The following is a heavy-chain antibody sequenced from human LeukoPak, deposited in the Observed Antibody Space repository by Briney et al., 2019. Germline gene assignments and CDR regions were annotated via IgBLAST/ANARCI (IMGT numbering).Heavy chain of an antibody. Sequence: PSETLSLTCTVSGGSISSGSYYWSWIRQPAGKGLEWIGRIYTSGSTNYNPSLKSRVTISVATSKNQFSLKLSSVPAADTAVYYCARVVIQAAAGTTDYWGQGTLVTVSS. J-gene: IGHJ4*02. CDR1: GGSISSGSYY. CDR3: ARVVIQAAAGTTDY. CDR2: IYTSGST. V-gene: IGHV4-61*02. D-gene: IGHD6-13*01.